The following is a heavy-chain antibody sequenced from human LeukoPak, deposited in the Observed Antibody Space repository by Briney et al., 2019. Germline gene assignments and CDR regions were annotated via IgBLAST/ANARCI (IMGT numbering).Heavy chain of an antibody. CDR3: ARGKYGSGSYYRRGFDY. CDR2: INHSGST. D-gene: IGHD3-10*01. J-gene: IGHJ4*02. Sequence: SETLSLTCAVYGGSFSGYYWSWIRQPPGKGLEWIGEINHSGSTNYNPSLKSRVTISVDTSKNQFSLKLSSVTAADTAVYYCARGKYGSGSYYRRGFDYWGQGTLVTVSS. CDR1: GGSFSGYY. V-gene: IGHV4-34*01.